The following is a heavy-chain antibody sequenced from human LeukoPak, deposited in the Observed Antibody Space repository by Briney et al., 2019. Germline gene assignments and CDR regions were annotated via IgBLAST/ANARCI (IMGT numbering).Heavy chain of an antibody. D-gene: IGHD6-13*01. CDR2: INTNTGNP. Sequence: ASVKVSCKASGYTFTSYAMNWVRQAPGQGLEWMGWINTNTGNPKYAQGFTGRFVFSLDTSVSTAYLQISSLKAEDTAVYYCAREGSSWSRRYNWFDPWGQGTLVTVSS. J-gene: IGHJ5*02. CDR3: AREGSSWSRRYNWFDP. V-gene: IGHV7-4-1*02. CDR1: GYTFTSYA.